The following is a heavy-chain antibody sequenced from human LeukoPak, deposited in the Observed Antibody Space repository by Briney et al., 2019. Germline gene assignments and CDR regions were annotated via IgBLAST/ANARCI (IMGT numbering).Heavy chain of an antibody. CDR2: IYSGGST. D-gene: IGHD2-2*01. CDR1: GFTVSSNY. J-gene: IGHJ2*01. CDR3: AKESRDCSSTSCQGYFDL. Sequence: GGSLRLSCAASGFTVSSNYMSWVRQAPGKGLEWVSFIYSGGSTYYADSVKGRFTISSDNSKNSLYVHMNSLRAEDTAVYYCAKESRDCSSTSCQGYFDLWGRGTLATVSS. V-gene: IGHV3-53*01.